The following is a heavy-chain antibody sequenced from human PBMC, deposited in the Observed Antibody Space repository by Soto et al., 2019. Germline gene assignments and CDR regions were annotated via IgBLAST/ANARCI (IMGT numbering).Heavy chain of an antibody. CDR3: ARGAADTAMVDS. Sequence: QVHLQESGPGLVKASETLSLTCTVSGGSIRSYYWTWIRQPPGKGLEWLGYIFYSGSTFYNPSLKSRVTLSIHTSKSPFSLQLTSVTAADTAVYYCARGAADTAMVDSWGQGTLVTVSS. J-gene: IGHJ4*02. CDR1: GGSIRSYY. CDR2: IFYSGST. D-gene: IGHD5-18*01. V-gene: IGHV4-59*01.